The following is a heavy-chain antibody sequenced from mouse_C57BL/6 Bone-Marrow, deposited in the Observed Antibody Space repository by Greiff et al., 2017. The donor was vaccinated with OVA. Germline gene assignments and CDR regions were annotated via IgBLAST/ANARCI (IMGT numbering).Heavy chain of an antibody. CDR1: GFTFSDYY. D-gene: IGHD2-1*01. CDR3: ARAGSTGAWYFDV. CDR2: INYDGSST. Sequence: EVHLVESEGGLVQPGSSMKLSCTASGFTFSDYYMAWVRQVPEKGLEWVANINYDGSSTYYLDSLKSRFIISRDNAKNILYLQMSSLKSEDTATYYCARAGSTGAWYFDVWGTGTTVTVSS. J-gene: IGHJ1*03. V-gene: IGHV5-16*01.